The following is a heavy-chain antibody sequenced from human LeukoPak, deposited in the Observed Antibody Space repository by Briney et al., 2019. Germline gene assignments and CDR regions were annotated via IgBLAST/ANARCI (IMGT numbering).Heavy chain of an antibody. Sequence: PGGSLRLSCAASGFTFSTYVMNWVRQAPGKGLEWVSVISDSGGSTYSADSVRGRFAISRDNSKNTLYLQMNSLRAEDTAVYYCARRNWNDQYYYYGMDVWGPGTTVTVSS. CDR2: ISDSGGST. J-gene: IGHJ6*02. D-gene: IGHD1-1*01. CDR1: GFTFSTYV. V-gene: IGHV3-23*01. CDR3: ARRNWNDQYYYYGMDV.